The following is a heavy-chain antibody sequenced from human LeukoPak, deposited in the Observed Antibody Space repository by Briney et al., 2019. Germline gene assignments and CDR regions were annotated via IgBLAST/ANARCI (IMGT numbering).Heavy chain of an antibody. V-gene: IGHV3-23*01. CDR1: GFTFSSYA. CDR3: AKDHKRDGNRYFDF. CDR2: ISGSGDST. J-gene: IGHJ4*02. D-gene: IGHD1-14*01. Sequence: GGSLRLSCAASGFTFSSYAMNWVRQAPGKGLEWVSLISGSGDSTDYADSVKGRFTISRDNSMNTLYLQMNSLRAEDTAVYYCAKDHKRDGNRYFDFWGQGTLVTVSS.